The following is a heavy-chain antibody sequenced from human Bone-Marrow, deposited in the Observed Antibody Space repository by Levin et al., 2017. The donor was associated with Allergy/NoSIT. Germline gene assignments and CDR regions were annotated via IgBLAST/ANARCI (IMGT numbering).Heavy chain of an antibody. J-gene: IGHJ6*02. CDR2: VIPILNIS. CDR3: ARKGGYYYGMDI. V-gene: IGHV1-69*02. Sequence: SVKVSCKASGGIFSDYPFTWVRQAPGQGLEWVGRVIPILNISDSSQKFQGRVTMIADASTTTAYMELRSLTYDDTAVYYCARKGGYYYGMDIWGQGTTVTVSS. D-gene: IGHD3-16*01. CDR1: GGIFSDYP.